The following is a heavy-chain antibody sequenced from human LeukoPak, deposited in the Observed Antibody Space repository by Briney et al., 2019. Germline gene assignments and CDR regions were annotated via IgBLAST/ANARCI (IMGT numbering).Heavy chain of an antibody. J-gene: IGHJ4*02. V-gene: IGHV4-59*01. CDR1: GGSISRYY. Sequence: SETLSLTCSVSGGSISRYYWSWIRQPPGKGLEWIGYIYYSGSTNYNPSLKSRVTISVDTSKNQFSLKLSSVTAADTAVYYCAKVAGTRNSDYFFDYWGQGTLVTVSS. CDR3: AKVAGTRNSDYFFDY. D-gene: IGHD2/OR15-2a*01. CDR2: IYYSGST.